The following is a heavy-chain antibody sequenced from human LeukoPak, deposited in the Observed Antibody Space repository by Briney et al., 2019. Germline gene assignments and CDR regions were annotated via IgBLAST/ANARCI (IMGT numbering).Heavy chain of an antibody. CDR1: GASIASHSW. D-gene: IGHD1-14*01. CDR3: AYNRNFALDN. J-gene: IGHJ4*01. Sequence: PSETLSLTCAVSGASIASHSWWSWVRQPPGKGLEWIGEVYHSGGANYKPSLKSRVTISVDTSRDHFSLKLTSVTAADTAVYFCAYNRNFALDNWGQGTLVTVSS. CDR2: VYHSGGA. V-gene: IGHV4/OR15-8*01.